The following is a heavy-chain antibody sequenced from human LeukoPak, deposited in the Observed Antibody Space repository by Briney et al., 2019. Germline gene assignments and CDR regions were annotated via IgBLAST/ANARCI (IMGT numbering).Heavy chain of an antibody. Sequence: SETLSLTCTVSGGSISSYYWSWIRQPPGKGLEWIGHIYYRGGINYNPSLKSRVTISVDTSKNQFSLKVNSMTAADTAVYYCAREWVFGVALDWIDPWGQGTLVTVSS. CDR1: GGSISSYY. CDR2: IYYRGGI. J-gene: IGHJ5*02. D-gene: IGHD3-3*01. V-gene: IGHV4-59*01. CDR3: AREWVFGVALDWIDP.